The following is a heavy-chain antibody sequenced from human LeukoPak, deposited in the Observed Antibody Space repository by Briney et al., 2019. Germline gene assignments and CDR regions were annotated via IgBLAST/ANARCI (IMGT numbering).Heavy chain of an antibody. Sequence: SGTLSLTCAVSGGSISSSNWWSWVRQPPGKGLEWIGEIYHSGSTNYNPSLKSRATISVDKSKNQFSLKLSPVTAADTAVYYCARDRGRWLQFVWYFDLWGRGTLVTVSS. CDR2: IYHSGST. D-gene: IGHD5-24*01. CDR1: GGSISSSNW. V-gene: IGHV4-4*02. J-gene: IGHJ2*01. CDR3: ARDRGRWLQFVWYFDL.